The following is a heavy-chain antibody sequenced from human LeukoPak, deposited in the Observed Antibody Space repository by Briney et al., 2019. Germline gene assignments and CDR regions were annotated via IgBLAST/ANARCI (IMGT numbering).Heavy chain of an antibody. D-gene: IGHD1-26*01. CDR2: ISSSGSTI. V-gene: IGHV3-48*03. CDR3: ARDTGIVGATDY. Sequence: GGSQRLSCAASGFTFSSYEMNWVRQAPGKGLEWVSYISSSGSTIYYADSVKGRFTISRDNAKNSLYLQMNSLRAEDTAVYYCARDTGIVGATDYWGQGTLVTVSS. CDR1: GFTFSSYE. J-gene: IGHJ4*02.